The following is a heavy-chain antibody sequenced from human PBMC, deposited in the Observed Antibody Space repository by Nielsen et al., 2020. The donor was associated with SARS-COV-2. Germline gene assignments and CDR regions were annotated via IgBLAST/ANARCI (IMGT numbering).Heavy chain of an antibody. D-gene: IGHD3-10*01. CDR2: IYYSGST. J-gene: IGHJ4*02. CDR1: GGSISSGGYY. CDR3: ASWGDYYGSGSYLPIDY. Sequence: SETLSLTCTVSGGSISSGGYYWSWIRQHPGKGLEWIGYIYYSGSTYYNPSLKSRVTISVDTSKNQFSLKLSSVTAADTAVYYCASWGDYYGSGSYLPIDYWGQGTLVTVSS. V-gene: IGHV4-31*03.